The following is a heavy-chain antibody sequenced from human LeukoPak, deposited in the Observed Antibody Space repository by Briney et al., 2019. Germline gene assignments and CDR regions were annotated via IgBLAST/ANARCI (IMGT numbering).Heavy chain of an antibody. CDR1: GFTFSSYG. CDR3: AKGEAATTAGIDY. Sequence: GGSLRLSCAASGFTFSSYGMHWVRQAPGKGLEWVAVISYDGSNKYYADSVKGRFTISRDNSKNTLYLQMNSLRAEDTAVYYCAKGEAATTAGIDYWGQGTLVTVSS. D-gene: IGHD2-15*01. V-gene: IGHV3-30*18. CDR2: ISYDGSNK. J-gene: IGHJ4*02.